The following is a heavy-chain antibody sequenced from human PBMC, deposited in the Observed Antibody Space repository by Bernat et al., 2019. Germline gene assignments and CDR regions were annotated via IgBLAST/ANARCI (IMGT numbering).Heavy chain of an antibody. CDR3: AREPRITMIVVANDAFDI. CDR1: GGSISSSSYY. CDR2: IHYSGST. D-gene: IGHD3-22*01. J-gene: IGHJ3*02. Sequence: QLQLQESGPGLVKPSETLSLTCTVSGGSISSSSYYWGWIRQPPGKGLEWIGSIHYSGSTYYNPSLKSRVTISVDTSKNQFSLKLSSVTAADTAVYYCAREPRITMIVVANDAFDIWGQGTMVTVSS. V-gene: IGHV4-39*01.